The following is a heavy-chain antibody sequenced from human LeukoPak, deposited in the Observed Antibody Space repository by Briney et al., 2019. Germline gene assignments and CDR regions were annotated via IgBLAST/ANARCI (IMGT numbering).Heavy chain of an antibody. CDR1: VFTFKSYE. J-gene: IGHJ5*02. CDR3: VRSLTIAVAGTDL. V-gene: IGHV3-48*03. Sequence: PGGSLRLSCSVSVFTFKSYEMNWVRLAPGKGLEWIAYISSGGTTIFYADSVKGRFTVSRDNDKSLLYLQMNSLRADDTATYYCVRSLTIAVAGTDLWGQGTVVTVSS. CDR2: ISSGGTTI. D-gene: IGHD6-19*01.